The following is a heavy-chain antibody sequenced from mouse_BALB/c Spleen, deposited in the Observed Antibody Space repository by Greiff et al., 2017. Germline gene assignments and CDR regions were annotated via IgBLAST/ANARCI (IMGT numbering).Heavy chain of an antibody. CDR3: ARHYDYDWFAY. V-gene: IGHV5-12-2*01. D-gene: IGHD2-4*01. CDR1: GFTFSSYT. Sequence: EVQGVESGGGLVQPGGSLKLSCAASGFTFSSYTMSWVRQTPEKRLEWVAYISNGGGSTYYPDTVKGRFTISRDNAKNTLYLQMSSLKSEDTAMYYCARHYDYDWFAYWGQGTLVTVSA. J-gene: IGHJ3*01. CDR2: ISNGGGST.